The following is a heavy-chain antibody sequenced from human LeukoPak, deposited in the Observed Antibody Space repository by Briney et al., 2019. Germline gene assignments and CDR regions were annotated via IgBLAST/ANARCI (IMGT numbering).Heavy chain of an antibody. Sequence: SETLSLTCTVSGGSISNYYWSWIRQPPGKGLEWIGYIYYSGSTNYNPSLKSRVTISVDTSKNQFSLKLSSVTAADTAVYYCARMGQWQGDNWFDPWGQGTLVTVSS. V-gene: IGHV4-59*01. CDR3: ARMGQWQGDNWFDP. J-gene: IGHJ5*02. CDR2: IYYSGST. CDR1: GGSISNYY. D-gene: IGHD6-19*01.